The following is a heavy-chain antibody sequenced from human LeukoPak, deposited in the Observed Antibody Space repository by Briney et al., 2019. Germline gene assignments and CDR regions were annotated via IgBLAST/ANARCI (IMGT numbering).Heavy chain of an antibody. J-gene: IGHJ3*02. CDR1: GYTSTSDG. V-gene: IGHV1-18*01. CDR2: ISAYNGNT. D-gene: IGHD6-25*01. Sequence: GASVKFCCTASGYTSTSDGISLVGHAAALGIEWMGWISAYNGNTNYAQKLQGRVTMTTDTSTSTAYMELRSLRSDDTAVYYCARSGATVGIFDIWGQGTMVTVSS. CDR3: ARSGATVGIFDI.